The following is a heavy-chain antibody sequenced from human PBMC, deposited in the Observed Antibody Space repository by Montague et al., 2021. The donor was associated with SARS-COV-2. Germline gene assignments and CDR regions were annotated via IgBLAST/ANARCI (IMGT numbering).Heavy chain of an antibody. CDR2: IYYSGST. Sequence: SETLSLTCAVSGGSTSSSNWWSWVRQPPGKGLEWIGYIYYSGSTNYNPSLKSRVTISVDTSKNQFSLKLSSVTAADTAVYYCARDRRFLEWPGLYYYYGMDVWGQGTTVTVSS. V-gene: IGHV4-4*02. CDR3: ARDRRFLEWPGLYYYYGMDV. D-gene: IGHD3-3*01. CDR1: GGSTSSSNW. J-gene: IGHJ6*02.